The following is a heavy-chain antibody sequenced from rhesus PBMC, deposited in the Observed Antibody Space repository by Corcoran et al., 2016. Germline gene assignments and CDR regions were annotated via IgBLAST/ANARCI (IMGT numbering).Heavy chain of an antibody. CDR2: IYGSSTST. CDR1: GGSISDSYR. CDR3: AREDTAGTVIGY. V-gene: IGHV4S10*01. J-gene: IGHJ4*01. D-gene: IGHD5-30*01. Sequence: QVQLQESGPGLVKPSETLSLTCAVSGGSISDSYRWSWIRQPPGKGLEWIGYIYGSSTSTNYNPSLKSRVTISKDTSKNQFSLKLSSVTAADTAVYYCAREDTAGTVIGYWGQGVLVTVSS.